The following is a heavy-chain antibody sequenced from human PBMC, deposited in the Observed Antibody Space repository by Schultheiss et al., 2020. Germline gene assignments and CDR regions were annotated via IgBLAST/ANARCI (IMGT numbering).Heavy chain of an antibody. J-gene: IGHJ3*02. V-gene: IGHV3-23*01. D-gene: IGHD3-10*01. CDR1: GFTFSSYA. Sequence: GGSLRLSCAASGFTFSSYAMSWVRQAPGKGLEWVSAISGSGGSTYYADSVKGRFTISRDNSKNTLYLQMNSLRAGDTAVYYCAKELLWFGELPNDAFDIWGQGTMVTVSS. CDR3: AKELLWFGELPNDAFDI. CDR2: ISGSGGST.